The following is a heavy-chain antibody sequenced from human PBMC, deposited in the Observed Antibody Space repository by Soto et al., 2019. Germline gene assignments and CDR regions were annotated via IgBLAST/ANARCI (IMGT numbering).Heavy chain of an antibody. V-gene: IGHV3-23*01. J-gene: IGHJ4*02. D-gene: IGHD6-13*01. CDR3: AKDRRGSSWYIPTLFDY. CDR1: GFTFSSYA. Sequence: EVQLLESGGGLVQPGGSLRLSCAASGFTFSSYAMSWVRQAPGKGLEWVSAISGSGGSTYYADSVKGRFTISRDNSKNTLYLRMNSLSAEDTAVYYCAKDRRGSSWYIPTLFDYWGQGTLVTVSS. CDR2: ISGSGGST.